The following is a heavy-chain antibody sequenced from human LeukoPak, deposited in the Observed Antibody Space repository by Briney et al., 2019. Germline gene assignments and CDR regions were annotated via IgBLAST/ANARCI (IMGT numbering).Heavy chain of an antibody. CDR3: AKATSPVHSRNWFDS. CDR2: ISGSGTNT. D-gene: IGHD6-13*01. CDR1: GFTFSSYA. J-gene: IGHJ5*01. V-gene: IGHV3-23*01. Sequence: GGSLRLSCAASGFTFSSYAMSWVRQAPGKGLEWVSSISGSGTNTDYADSVKGRFTISRDNSKNTVNVQMNSLRAENTAVYYCAKATSPVHSRNWFDSWGQGTLVTVSS.